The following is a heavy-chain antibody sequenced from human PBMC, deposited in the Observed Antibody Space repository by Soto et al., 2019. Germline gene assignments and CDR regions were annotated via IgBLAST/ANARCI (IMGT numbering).Heavy chain of an antibody. CDR3: TTGYSSWYEV. Sequence: SEILSLTCGVSGGNLRTGGYSWAWIRQPPGKALEWIGHTYHSGNHYYNPSLKSRVIISVDRSKNQFSLKVSSVTAEDTDVYYCTTGYSSWYEVWGQGTLVTVSS. V-gene: IGHV4-30-2*01. CDR1: GGNLRTGGYS. J-gene: IGHJ4*02. CDR2: TYHSGNH. D-gene: IGHD6-13*01.